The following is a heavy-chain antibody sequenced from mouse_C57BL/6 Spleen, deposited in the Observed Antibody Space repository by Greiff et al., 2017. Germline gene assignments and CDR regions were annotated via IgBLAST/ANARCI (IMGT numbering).Heavy chain of an antibody. CDR2: IRNKANGYTT. J-gene: IGHJ1*03. V-gene: IGHV7-3*01. Sequence: EVKLMESGGGLVQPGGSLSLSCAASGFTFTDYYLSWVRQPPGKALEWLGFIRNKANGYTTEYSASVKGRFTISRDNSQSILYLQMNALRAEDSATYYCASYYYGSTGWYFDVWGTGTTVTVSS. CDR1: GFTFTDYY. CDR3: ASYYYGSTGWYFDV. D-gene: IGHD1-1*01.